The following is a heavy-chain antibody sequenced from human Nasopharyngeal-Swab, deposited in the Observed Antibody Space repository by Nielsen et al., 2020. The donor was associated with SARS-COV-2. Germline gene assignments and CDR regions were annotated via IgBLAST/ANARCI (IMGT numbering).Heavy chain of an antibody. Sequence: WIRQPPGKGLEWVANIKEDGSEKNYVYSVKGRFTISRDNAKNSLYLQMNSLRADDTAVYYCARDTYCSGGSCYGYGMAVWGQGTTVTVSS. CDR2: IKEDGSEK. J-gene: IGHJ6*02. CDR3: ARDTYCSGGSCYGYGMAV. V-gene: IGHV3-7*01. D-gene: IGHD2-15*01.